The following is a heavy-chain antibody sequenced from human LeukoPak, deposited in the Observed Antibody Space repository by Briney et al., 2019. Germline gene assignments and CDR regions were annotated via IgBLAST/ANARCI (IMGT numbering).Heavy chain of an antibody. CDR1: GYTFTSYY. Sequence: ASVKVSCKASGYTFTSYYVHWVRQAPGQGLEWMGWMNPNSGGTDYAQKFQGTVTMTRDTSISTAYMELSRLRSDDTALYYCTSAPSSRPFDYWGQGTLVTVSS. D-gene: IGHD2-2*01. V-gene: IGHV1-2*02. J-gene: IGHJ4*02. CDR3: TSAPSSRPFDY. CDR2: MNPNSGGT.